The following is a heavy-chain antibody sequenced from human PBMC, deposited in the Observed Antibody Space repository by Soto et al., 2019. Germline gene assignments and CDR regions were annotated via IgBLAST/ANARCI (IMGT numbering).Heavy chain of an antibody. Sequence: EVQLVESGGGLVKPGGSLRLSCAASGITLSHAWMNWVRQAPGKGLEWVGRIKSKSDGGTTDDAAPVTGRFTISRGDCKNPLYLLMDSLKMEGRAWYGGTGVIERRGDGMDVWCQGTTVTV. CDR2: IKSKSDGGTT. CDR1: GITLSHAW. D-gene: IGHD3-10*01. V-gene: IGHV3-15*07. J-gene: IGHJ6*02. CDR3: TGVIERRGDGMDV.